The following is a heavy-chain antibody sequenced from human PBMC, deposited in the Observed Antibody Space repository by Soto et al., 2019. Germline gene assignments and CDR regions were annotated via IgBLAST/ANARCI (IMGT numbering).Heavy chain of an antibody. V-gene: IGHV4-4*07. CDR1: GDSISSYS. J-gene: IGHJ4*02. CDR2: VYRGTS. D-gene: IGHD3-22*01. CDR3: ARESLKEIITMTVVIDH. Sequence: ETLSLTCSVSGDSISSYSWSWIRQPAGKGLEWLGRVYRGTSNYNPSLKSRLIMSLGTSKNQFSLNLRSVTAADTAVYYCARESLKEIITMTVVIDHWGQGTQVTVSS.